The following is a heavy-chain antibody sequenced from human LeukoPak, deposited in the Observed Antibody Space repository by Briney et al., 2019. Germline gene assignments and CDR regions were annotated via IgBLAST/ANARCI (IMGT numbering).Heavy chain of an antibody. V-gene: IGHV4-59*01. CDR3: ARRYPGYYYYMDV. Sequence: SSETLSLTCNVSGGSISSYYWSWIRQPPGTGLEWIGYISCSGSTNYNPSLKSRVTISVDTSKNQFSLKVSSVTAADTAVYYCARRYPGYYYYMDVWGKGTTVTVSS. D-gene: IGHD3-16*02. J-gene: IGHJ6*03. CDR1: GGSISSYY. CDR2: ISCSGST.